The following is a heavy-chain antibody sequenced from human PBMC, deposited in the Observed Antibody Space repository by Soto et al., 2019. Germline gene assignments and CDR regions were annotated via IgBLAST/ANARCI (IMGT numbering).Heavy chain of an antibody. CDR1: VFTLSSFA. CDR3: AKSSSGLRDYFDS. D-gene: IGHD3-10*01. V-gene: IGHV3-30-3*02. Sequence: WGSLRLSCASSVFTLSSFAMHWVRQAPGKGLEWVATTSYDGLNTFYGESVRGRFSISRDTSKNTLFLQMDSLKPEDTAVYFCAKSSSGLRDYFDSWGRGTMVTVSS. J-gene: IGHJ4*02. CDR2: TSYDGLNT.